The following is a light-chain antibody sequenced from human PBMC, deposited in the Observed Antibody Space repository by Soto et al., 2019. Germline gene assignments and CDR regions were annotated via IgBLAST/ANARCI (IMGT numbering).Light chain of an antibody. Sequence: DIQLTQSPSSLSASVGDIVTITCRASQSSSNFLNWYQQKPGKAPKLLIYAASTLQSGVPSRFSGSGSGTDFTLSISSLQPEDFATYYCQQTNSTPITFGQGTRLEIK. CDR3: QQTNSTPIT. CDR1: QSSSNF. J-gene: IGKJ5*01. V-gene: IGKV1-39*01. CDR2: AAS.